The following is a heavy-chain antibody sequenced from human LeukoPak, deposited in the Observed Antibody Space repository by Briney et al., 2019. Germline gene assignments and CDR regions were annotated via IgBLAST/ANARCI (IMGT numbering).Heavy chain of an antibody. CDR2: ISYDGSNK. D-gene: IGHD4-17*01. Sequence: GGSLRLPCAASGFTFSSYDIHWVRQAPGKGLEWVAVISYDGSNKYYADSVKGRFTISRDNSKNTLYLQMNSLRAEDTAVYYCARTPHTDHGDYASTDYWGQGTLVTVSS. CDR3: ARTPHTDHGDYASTDY. CDR1: GFTFSSYD. J-gene: IGHJ4*02. V-gene: IGHV3-30-3*01.